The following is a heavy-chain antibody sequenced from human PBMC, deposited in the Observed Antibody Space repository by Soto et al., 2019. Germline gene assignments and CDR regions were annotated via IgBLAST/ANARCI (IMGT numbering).Heavy chain of an antibody. V-gene: IGHV4-34*01. CDR1: SGSFSGYY. CDR2: IYQGLSV. D-gene: IGHD3-16*01. Sequence: QVQLQQWGAGLLKPSETLSLTCAVYSGSFSGYYWSWIRQPPGKGLEWIGEIYQGLSVVYNPSLESRVTISGDSSKNQFSLKLSSVTAADKAVYYCARHGGYYFDYWGQGTLVTVSS. CDR3: ARHGGYYFDY. J-gene: IGHJ4*02.